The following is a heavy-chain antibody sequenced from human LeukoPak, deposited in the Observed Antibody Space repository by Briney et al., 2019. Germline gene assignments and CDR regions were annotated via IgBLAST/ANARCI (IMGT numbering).Heavy chain of an antibody. V-gene: IGHV3-13*01. Sequence: GGSLRLSCAASGFTFRSYDMHWVRQTPGRGLEWVSAIGIAGDTHYPDSVKGRFTISRENAKNSMYLQMNSLKDGDTAVYYCATRQQMVLYWGQGTLVTVSS. D-gene: IGHD6-13*01. CDR3: ATRQQMVLY. J-gene: IGHJ4*02. CDR2: IGIAGDT. CDR1: GFTFRSYD.